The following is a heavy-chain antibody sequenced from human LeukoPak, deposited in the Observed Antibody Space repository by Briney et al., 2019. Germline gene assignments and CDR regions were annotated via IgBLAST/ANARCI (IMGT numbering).Heavy chain of an antibody. CDR2: ISSSSSYI. V-gene: IGHV3-21*01. Sequence: GGSLRLSCAASGFTFSSYSMNWVRQAPGKGLEWVSSISSSSSYIYYADSVKGRFTISRDNAKNSLYLQMNSLRAEDTAVYYCARSDYGDYPLDYWGQGTLVTVSS. CDR1: GFTFSSYS. CDR3: ARSDYGDYPLDY. J-gene: IGHJ4*02. D-gene: IGHD4-17*01.